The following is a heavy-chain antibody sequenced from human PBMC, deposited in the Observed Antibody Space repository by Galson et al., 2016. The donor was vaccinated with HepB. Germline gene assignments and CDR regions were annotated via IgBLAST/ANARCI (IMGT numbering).Heavy chain of an antibody. D-gene: IGHD3-10*02. CDR1: GFTFSDAW. Sequence: SLRLSCAASGFTFSDAWMTWVRQAPGKGLEWVGRIKSDTDGGTTDYAGPVKGRFTISRDASTNTLFLQMSNLKIEDTGVYYCAPPVHYVSVLWGQGTLVTVSS. J-gene: IGHJ4*02. CDR2: IKSDTDGGTT. CDR3: APPVHYVSVL. V-gene: IGHV3-15*01.